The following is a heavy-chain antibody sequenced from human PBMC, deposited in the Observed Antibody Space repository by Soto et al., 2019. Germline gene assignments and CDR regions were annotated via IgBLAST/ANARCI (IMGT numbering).Heavy chain of an antibody. J-gene: IGHJ4*02. CDR3: AKDDGDYYYDSSGYYGDY. CDR2: TSGSGGST. V-gene: IGHV3-23*01. D-gene: IGHD3-22*01. CDR1: GFTFSSYA. Sequence: EVQLLESGGGLVQPGGSLRLSCAASGFTFSSYAMSWVRQAPGKGLEWVSATSGSGGSTYYADSVKGRFTISRDNSKNTLYLQMNSLRAEDTAVYYCAKDDGDYYYDSSGYYGDYWGQGTLVTVSS.